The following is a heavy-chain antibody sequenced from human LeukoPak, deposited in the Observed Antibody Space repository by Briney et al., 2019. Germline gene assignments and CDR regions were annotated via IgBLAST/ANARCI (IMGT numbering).Heavy chain of an antibody. Sequence: ASVKVSCKASGYTFTGYYMHWVRQAPGQGLEWMGWINPNSGGTNYAQKFQGRVTMTRDTSISTAYMELNRLRSDDTAVYYCARDPFSMWHGFDYWGQGTLVTVSS. CDR1: GYTFTGYY. J-gene: IGHJ4*02. V-gene: IGHV1-2*02. CDR2: INPNSGGT. CDR3: ARDPFSMWHGFDY. D-gene: IGHD3-10*02.